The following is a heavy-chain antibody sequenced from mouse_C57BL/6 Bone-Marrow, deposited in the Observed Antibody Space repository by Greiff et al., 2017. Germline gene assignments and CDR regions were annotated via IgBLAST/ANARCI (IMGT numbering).Heavy chain of an antibody. Sequence: EVQLQQSGAELVRPGASVKLSCTASGFNIKDDYMHWVKQRPEQGLEWIGWIDPENGDTEYASKFQGKATITADTSSNTAYLQLSSLTSEDTAVYCCTYYHGNLEGFAYWGQGTLVTVSA. CDR2: IDPENGDT. CDR3: TYYHGNLEGFAY. D-gene: IGHD2-1*01. CDR1: GFNIKDDY. J-gene: IGHJ3*01. V-gene: IGHV14-4*01.